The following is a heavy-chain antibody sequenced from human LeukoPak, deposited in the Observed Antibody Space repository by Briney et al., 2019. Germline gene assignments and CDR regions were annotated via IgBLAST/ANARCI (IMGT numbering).Heavy chain of an antibody. J-gene: IGHJ4*02. CDR2: IKQDGSEK. CDR3: AKASIAGAIGVLDY. V-gene: IGHV3-7*01. CDR1: GFTFSSYW. D-gene: IGHD1-26*01. Sequence: PGGSLRLSCAASGFTFSSYWMSWVRQAPGKGLEWVANIKQDGSEKYYVDPVKGRFTISRDNAKNSLYLQMNSLRAEDTAVYFCAKASIAGAIGVLDYWGQGTLVTVSS.